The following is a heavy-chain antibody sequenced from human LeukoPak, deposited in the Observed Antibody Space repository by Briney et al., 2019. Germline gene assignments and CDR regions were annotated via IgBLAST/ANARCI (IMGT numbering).Heavy chain of an antibody. CDR1: GGSISSSSYY. V-gene: IGHV4-39*07. J-gene: IGHJ4*02. D-gene: IGHD6-13*01. Sequence: PSETLSLTCTVSGGSISSSSYYWGWIRQPPGKGLEWIGSIYYSGSTYYNPSLKSRVTISVDTSKNQFSLKLSSVTAADTAVYYCARVALVAAAGYFDYWGQGTLVTVSS. CDR2: IYYSGST. CDR3: ARVALVAAAGYFDY.